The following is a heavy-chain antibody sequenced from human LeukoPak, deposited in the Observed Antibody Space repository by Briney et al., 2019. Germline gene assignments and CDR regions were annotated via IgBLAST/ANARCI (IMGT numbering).Heavy chain of an antibody. J-gene: IGHJ4*02. V-gene: IGHV3-7*05. Sequence: PGGSLRLSCAASGFTFSSYWXSWVXXAPGKXXQWVANINEDGSGKYYVDSVKGRLTISRDNAKESLFLQMNSLRAEDTAVYYCARYSGSYYSFDYWGQGTLVTVSS. CDR3: ARYSGSYYSFDY. D-gene: IGHD1-26*01. CDR1: GFTFSSYW. CDR2: INEDGSGK.